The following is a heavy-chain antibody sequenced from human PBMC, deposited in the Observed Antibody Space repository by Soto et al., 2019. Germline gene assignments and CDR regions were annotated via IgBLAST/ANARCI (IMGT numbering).Heavy chain of an antibody. V-gene: IGHV1-3*01. Sequence: ASVKVSCKASGYTFTSYAMHWVRQAPGQRLEWMGWINAGNGNTKYSQKVQGRVTITRDTSASTAYMELSSLRSEDTAVYYCAREAYYSSTSCFDYWGQGILVTVSS. CDR1: GYTFTSYA. J-gene: IGHJ4*02. CDR3: AREAYYSSTSCFDY. CDR2: INAGNGNT. D-gene: IGHD2-2*01.